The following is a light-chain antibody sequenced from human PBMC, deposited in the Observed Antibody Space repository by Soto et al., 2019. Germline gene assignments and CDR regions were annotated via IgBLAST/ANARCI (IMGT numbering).Light chain of an antibody. J-gene: IGLJ1*01. CDR3: CSSAPESTYV. Sequence: QSVLAQPASVSGSPGQSVTISCTGTSSDVGAYNSVSWYQQHPDKAPQLMIYKGTRRPSGVSNRFSGSTSGNAASLTISGLQAGDEADYFCCSSAPESTYVFGTGTKVTVL. V-gene: IGLV2-23*01. CDR1: SSDVGAYNS. CDR2: KGT.